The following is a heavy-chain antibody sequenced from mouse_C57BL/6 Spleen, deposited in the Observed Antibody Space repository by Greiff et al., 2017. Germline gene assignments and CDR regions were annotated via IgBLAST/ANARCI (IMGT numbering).Heavy chain of an antibody. CDR1: GFTFSSYA. CDR2: ISDGGSYT. J-gene: IGHJ2*01. CDR3: ARDGGPYYSNY. D-gene: IGHD2-5*01. V-gene: IGHV5-4*01. Sequence: DVMLVESGGGLVKPGGSLKLSCAASGFTFSSYAMSWVRQTPEKRLEWVATISDGGSYTYYPDNVKGRFTISRDNAKNNLYLQMSHLKSEDTAMYYCARDGGPYYSNYWGQGTTLTVSS.